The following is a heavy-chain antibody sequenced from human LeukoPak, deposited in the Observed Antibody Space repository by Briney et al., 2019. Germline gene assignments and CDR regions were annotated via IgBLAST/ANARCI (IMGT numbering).Heavy chain of an antibody. V-gene: IGHV3-9*01. J-gene: IGHJ6*02. CDR3: AKGRDPDYYYYGMDV. CDR1: GFTFDDYV. Sequence: PGGSLRLSCAASGFTFDDYVMHWVRQAPGKGLEWVSGISWNSGSIGYADSVKGRFTISRDNAKNSLYLQMNSLRAEDTALYYCAKGRDPDYYYYGMDVWGQGTTVTVSS. CDR2: ISWNSGSI.